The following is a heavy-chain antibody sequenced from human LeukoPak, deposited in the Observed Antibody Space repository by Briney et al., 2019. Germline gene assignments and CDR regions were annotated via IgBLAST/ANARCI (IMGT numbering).Heavy chain of an antibody. V-gene: IGHV4-38-2*02. CDR2: IYHSGST. J-gene: IGHJ6*03. D-gene: IGHD1-26*01. CDR1: GYSISSGYY. CDR3: ARVLSGSYFYYYYYYMDV. Sequence: SETLSLTCTVSGYSISSGYYWGWVRQPPGKGLEWIGSIYHSGSTYYNPSLKSRVTISVDTSKNQFSLKLSSVTAADTAVYYCARVLSGSYFYYYYYYMDVWGKGTTVTVSS.